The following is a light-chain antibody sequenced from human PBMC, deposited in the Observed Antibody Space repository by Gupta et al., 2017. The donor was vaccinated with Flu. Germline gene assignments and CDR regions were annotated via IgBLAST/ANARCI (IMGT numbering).Light chain of an antibody. CDR2: AAS. CDR3: QQYNNSPLT. Sequence: DTLSLSPGERATLSCRTSQRINSIYVAGYQQKPGQAPRLLIYAASSRATGIPDRFSGSGSGTDFTLTISRLEPEDFAVYYCQQYNNSPLTFGGGTKVEI. V-gene: IGKV3-20*01. J-gene: IGKJ4*01. CDR1: QRINSIY.